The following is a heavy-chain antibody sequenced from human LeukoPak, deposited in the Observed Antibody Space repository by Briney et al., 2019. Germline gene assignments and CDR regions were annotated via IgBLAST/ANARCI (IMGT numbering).Heavy chain of an antibody. CDR2: IYYSGST. J-gene: IGHJ4*02. CDR3: ARDDSLTGYNLDY. CDR1: GGSISSSSYY. V-gene: IGHV4-39*01. Sequence: SETLSLTCTVSGGSISSSSYYWGWIRQPPGKGLEWIGSIYYSGSTYYNPSLKSRVTISVDTSKNQFSLKLSSVTAADTAVYYCARDDSLTGYNLDYWGQGTLVTVSS. D-gene: IGHD3-9*01.